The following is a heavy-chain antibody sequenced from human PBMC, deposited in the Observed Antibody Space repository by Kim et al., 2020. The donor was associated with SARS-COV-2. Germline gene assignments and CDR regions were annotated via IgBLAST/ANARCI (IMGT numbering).Heavy chain of an antibody. CDR1: GFTFSSYS. Sequence: GGSLRLSCAASGFTFSSYSMNWVRQAPGKGLEWVSSISSSSSYIYYADSVKGRFTISRDNAKNSLYLQMNSLRAEDTAVYYCVRDYDGGEGFDPWGQGTLVTVSS. J-gene: IGHJ5*02. D-gene: IGHD3-16*01. CDR3: VRDYDGGEGFDP. CDR2: ISSSSSYI. V-gene: IGHV3-21*01.